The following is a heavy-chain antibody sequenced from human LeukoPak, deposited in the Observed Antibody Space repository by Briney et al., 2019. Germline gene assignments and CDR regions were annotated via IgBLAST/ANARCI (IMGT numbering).Heavy chain of an antibody. CDR3: ARGYYYYDSSGYSPAETFDY. J-gene: IGHJ4*02. CDR2: MNHSGST. Sequence: SETLSLTCAVYGGSFRGYYWRWIRQPPGKGLEWMGEMNHSGSTNYNPSRKSGVTISVDTSKIQFSLKLSSVPAADTAVYYCARGYYYYDSSGYSPAETFDYWGQGTLVTVSS. CDR1: GGSFRGYY. V-gene: IGHV4-34*01. D-gene: IGHD3-22*01.